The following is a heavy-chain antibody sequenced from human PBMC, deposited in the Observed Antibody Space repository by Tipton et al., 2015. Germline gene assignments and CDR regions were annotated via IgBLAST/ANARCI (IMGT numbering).Heavy chain of an antibody. D-gene: IGHD5-24*01. CDR3: ARADAALDY. Sequence: LRLSCNVSGASVTSGGFQWTWIRQPPGKRLEWIGYTFYSGSTNYNPSLKSRITIPIDTSKNQFFLKLRSVTAADTAVYYCARADAALDYWGQGTLVTVSS. CDR2: TFYSGST. V-gene: IGHV4-61*08. J-gene: IGHJ4*02. CDR1: GASVTSGGFQ.